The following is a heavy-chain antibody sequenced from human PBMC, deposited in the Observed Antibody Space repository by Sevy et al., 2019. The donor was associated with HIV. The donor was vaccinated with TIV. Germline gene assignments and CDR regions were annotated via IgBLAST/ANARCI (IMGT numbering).Heavy chain of an antibody. Sequence: GGSLRLSCAASGFTFSSYAMHWVRQAPGKWLEWVAVISYDGSNKYYADSVKGRFTISRDNSKNTLYLQMNSLRAEDTAVYYCARVTRYCSSTSCYHYYYYGMDVWGQGTTVTVSS. J-gene: IGHJ6*02. CDR2: ISYDGSNK. CDR3: ARVTRYCSSTSCYHYYYYGMDV. CDR1: GFTFSSYA. D-gene: IGHD2-2*01. V-gene: IGHV3-30-3*01.